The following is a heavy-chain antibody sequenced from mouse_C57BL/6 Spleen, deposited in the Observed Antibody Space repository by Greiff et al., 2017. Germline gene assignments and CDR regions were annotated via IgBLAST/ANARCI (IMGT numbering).Heavy chain of an antibody. V-gene: IGHV1-61*01. D-gene: IGHD2-4*01. CDR3: ARWGYYDYDGYAMDY. J-gene: IGHJ4*01. CDR2: IYPSDSET. Sequence: QVQLQQPGAELVRPGSSVKLSCKASGYTFTSYWMDWVKQRPGQGLEWIGNIYPSDSETHYNQKFKDKATLTVDKSSSTAYMQLSSLTSEDSAVYDCARWGYYDYDGYAMDYWGQGTSVTVSS. CDR1: GYTFTSYW.